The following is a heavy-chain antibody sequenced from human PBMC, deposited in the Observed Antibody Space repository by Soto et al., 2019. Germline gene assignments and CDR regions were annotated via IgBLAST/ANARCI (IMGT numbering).Heavy chain of an antibody. CDR1: GGSISSSNW. V-gene: IGHV4-4*02. J-gene: IGHJ4*02. CDR2: IYHSGST. D-gene: IGHD2-15*01. CDR3: ARGSCNGGSCYGYFDY. Sequence: SETLSLTCAVFGGSISSSNWWSWVRQPPGKGLEWIGEIYHSGSTKYNPSLKSRVTISVDKSKNQFSLKLSSVTPTDTAVYYCARGSCNGGSCYGYFDYWGQGALVTVSS.